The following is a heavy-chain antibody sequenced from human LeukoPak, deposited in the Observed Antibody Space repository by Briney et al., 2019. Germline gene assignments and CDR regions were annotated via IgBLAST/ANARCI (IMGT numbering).Heavy chain of an antibody. CDR3: ARVRTTRTLYNWFDP. CDR2: IYTSGST. Sequence: PSETLSLTCTVSGGSISTYYWSWLRQPPGKGLEWIGRIYTSGSTNYNPSLKSRVTMSVDTSKNQFSLKLSSVTAADTAVYYCARVRTTRTLYNWFDPWGQGTLVTVSS. D-gene: IGHD2/OR15-2a*01. J-gene: IGHJ5*02. V-gene: IGHV4-4*07. CDR1: GGSISTYY.